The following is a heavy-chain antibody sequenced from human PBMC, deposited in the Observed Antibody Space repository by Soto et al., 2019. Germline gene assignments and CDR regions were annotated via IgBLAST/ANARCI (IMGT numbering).Heavy chain of an antibody. J-gene: IGHJ6*03. V-gene: IGHV3-64*01. Sequence: GGSLRLSCAASGFTFSSYAMHWVRQAPGKGLEYVSAISSNGGSTYYVNSVKGRFTISRDNSKNTLYLQMGSLRAEDMAVYYCARDDYDILTGYYSYYMDVWGKGTTVTVSS. CDR1: GFTFSSYA. CDR2: ISSNGGST. CDR3: ARDDYDILTGYYSYYMDV. D-gene: IGHD3-9*01.